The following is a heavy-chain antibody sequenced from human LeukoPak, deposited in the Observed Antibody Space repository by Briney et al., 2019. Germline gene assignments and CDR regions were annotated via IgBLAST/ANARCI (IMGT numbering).Heavy chain of an antibody. V-gene: IGHV1-2*06. J-gene: IGHJ4*02. D-gene: IGHD3-10*01. CDR3: ARVIDSGSYYNY. CDR1: GYTFTGYY. Sequence: GASVKVSCKASGYTFTGYYMHWVRQAPGQGLEWMGRINPNSGGTNYAQKFQGRVTMTRDTSISTAYMELSRLRSDGTAVYHCARVIDSGSYYNYWGQGTLVTVSS. CDR2: INPNSGGT.